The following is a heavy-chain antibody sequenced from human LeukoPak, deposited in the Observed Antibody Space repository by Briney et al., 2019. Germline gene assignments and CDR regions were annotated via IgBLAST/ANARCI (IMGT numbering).Heavy chain of an antibody. CDR3: ARDGQWLVLIDAFDI. D-gene: IGHD6-19*01. CDR2: ISSSGTTI. J-gene: IGHJ3*02. Sequence: GGSLRLSCAASEFTFSDYYMSWIRQAPGKGLEWVSSISSSGTTIYYADSVKGRFTISRDNAKNSLFLQMNSLRAEDTAVYYCARDGQWLVLIDAFDIWGQGTMVTVSS. V-gene: IGHV3-11*04. CDR1: EFTFSDYY.